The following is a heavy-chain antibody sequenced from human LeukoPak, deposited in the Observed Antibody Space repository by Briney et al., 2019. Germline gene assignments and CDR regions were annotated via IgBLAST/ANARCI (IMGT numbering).Heavy chain of an antibody. J-gene: IGHJ4*02. CDR1: GGSITSGPHY. Sequence: SETLSLTCTVSGGSITSGPHYWSWIRQPAGKGLEWIGRIYTSGSTNYNPSLKSRVTISVDTSKNQFSLKLSSVTAADTAVYYCARDRYTAGTDYWGQGTLVTVSS. D-gene: IGHD6-13*01. V-gene: IGHV4-61*02. CDR3: ARDRYTAGTDY. CDR2: IYTSGST.